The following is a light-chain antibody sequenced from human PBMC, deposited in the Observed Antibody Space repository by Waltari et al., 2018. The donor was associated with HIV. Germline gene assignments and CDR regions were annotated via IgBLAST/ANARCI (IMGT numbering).Light chain of an antibody. V-gene: IGLV3-25*03. CDR1: AFPSRY. Sequence: SSALTRTPSVSVSPGQTATITCSGEAFPSRYAHWYHQRAGQAPFLVIYQDHKRPSGIPDRFSGSSSGTVLTLTISGVQTEDEGDYYCRTTDTNGVVVFGGGTKVTVL. CDR2: QDH. J-gene: IGLJ2*01. CDR3: RTTDTNGVVV.